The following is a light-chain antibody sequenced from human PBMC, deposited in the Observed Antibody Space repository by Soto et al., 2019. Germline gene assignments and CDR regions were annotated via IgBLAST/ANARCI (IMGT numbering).Light chain of an antibody. J-gene: IGLJ3*02. CDR1: NSNIGRNT. CDR3: AAWDESPNVPV. V-gene: IGLV1-44*01. CDR2: SDN. Sequence: QTVVTQPPSASGTPGQRVTISCSGSNSNIGRNTVNWYQQFPGAAPSLLIHSDNQRPSGVPDRFSGSRSGTSASLAISGLQSEDEADYYCAAWDESPNVPVFGGGTKLTVL.